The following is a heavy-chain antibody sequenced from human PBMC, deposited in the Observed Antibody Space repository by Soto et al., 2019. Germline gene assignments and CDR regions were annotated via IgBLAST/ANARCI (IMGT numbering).Heavy chain of an antibody. CDR3: ARGVVRGVTRYWYFDL. D-gene: IGHD3-10*01. V-gene: IGHV4-30-4*01. Sequence: PSETLSLTCTVSGGSISSGDYYWSWILQPPGKGLEWIGYIYYSGSTYYNPSLKSRVTISVDTSKNQFSLKLSSVTAADTAVYYCARGVVRGVTRYWYFDLWGRGTLVTVSS. CDR1: GGSISSGDYY. CDR2: IYYSGST. J-gene: IGHJ2*01.